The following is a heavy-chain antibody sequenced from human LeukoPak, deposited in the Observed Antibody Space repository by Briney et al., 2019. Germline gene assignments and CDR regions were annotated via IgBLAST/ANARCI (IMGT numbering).Heavy chain of an antibody. CDR1: GYSISSGYY. J-gene: IGHJ4*02. D-gene: IGHD3-22*01. CDR3: ARDLNYYDSSGYFSRYFDY. Sequence: SETLSLTCTVSGYSISSGYYWGWIRQPPGKGLEGIGSIYHSGSTYYNPSLKSRVTISVDTSKNQFSLKLSSVTAADTAVYYCARDLNYYDSSGYFSRYFDYWGQGTLVTVSS. CDR2: IYHSGST. V-gene: IGHV4-38-2*02.